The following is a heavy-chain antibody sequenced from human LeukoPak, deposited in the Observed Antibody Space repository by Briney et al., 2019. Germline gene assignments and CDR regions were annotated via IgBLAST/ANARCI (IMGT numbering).Heavy chain of an antibody. V-gene: IGHV3-9*01. CDR2: ISWNSGSI. CDR3: ARAHGSGSYDY. D-gene: IGHD3-10*01. CDR1: GFTFDDYA. J-gene: IGHJ4*02. Sequence: LPGGSLRLSCAASGFTFDDYAMHWVRQAPGKGLEWVSGISWNSGSIGYADSVKGRFTISRDNAKNTLYLQMNSLRAEDTAVYYCARAHGSGSYDYWGQGTLVTVSS.